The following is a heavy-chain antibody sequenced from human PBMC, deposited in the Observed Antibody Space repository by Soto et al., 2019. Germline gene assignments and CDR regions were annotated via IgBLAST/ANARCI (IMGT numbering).Heavy chain of an antibody. CDR2: ISAYNGNT. CDR1: GYTFTSYG. D-gene: IGHD3-22*01. CDR3: ARTVEYYGSSRPATPGTFDY. J-gene: IGHJ4*02. Sequence: QVQLVQSGAEVKKPGASVKVSCKASGYTFTSYGISWVRQAPGQGLEWMGWISAYNGNTNYAQKLQGRVTMTTDTSTSTAYMELRRLRSDDTAVYYCARTVEYYGSSRPATPGTFDYWGQGTLVTVSS. V-gene: IGHV1-18*01.